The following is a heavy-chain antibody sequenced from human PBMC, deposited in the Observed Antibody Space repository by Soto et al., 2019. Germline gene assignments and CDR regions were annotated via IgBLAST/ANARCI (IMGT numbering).Heavy chain of an antibody. CDR3: VGGGSIVVASRRLMDV. Sequence: PSQTLLLTSAISGGTVSSNSAACSWFRQSPSGGLEWLGRTYYRSNRYYDYAVSVKGRITINAATTQNPFYLKLMSVAPDAVDVYSCVGGGSIVVASRRLMDVWGKGTTVTVSS. J-gene: IGHJ6*03. V-gene: IGHV6-1*01. D-gene: IGHD2-2*01. CDR2: TYYRSNRYY. CDR1: GGTVSSNSAA.